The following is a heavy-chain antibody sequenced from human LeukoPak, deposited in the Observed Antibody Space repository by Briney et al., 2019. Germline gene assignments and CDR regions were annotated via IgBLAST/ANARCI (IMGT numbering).Heavy chain of an antibody. V-gene: IGHV3-30*03. J-gene: IGHJ4*02. D-gene: IGHD1-26*01. CDR3: ARSPGSGSYNIDY. CDR1: GFTFSSYS. CDR2: ISYDGSNK. Sequence: PGGSLRLSCAASGFTFSSYSMNWVRQAPGKGLEWVAVISYDGSNKYYADSVKGRFTISRDNSKNTLYLQMNSLRAEDTAVYYCARSPGSGSYNIDYWGQGTLVTVSS.